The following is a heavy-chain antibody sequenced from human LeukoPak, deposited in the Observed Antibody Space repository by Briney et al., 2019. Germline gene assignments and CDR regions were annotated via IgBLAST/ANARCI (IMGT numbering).Heavy chain of an antibody. J-gene: IGHJ4*02. D-gene: IGHD2-2*01. Sequence: GGSLRLSCAASGFTFSTYGMHWVRQAPGKGLEWVAVLLDDGINTSYADSVKGRFTISRDTSQNTLYLQMDSLRAEDTAVYFCGVLPAATMLRDFWGQGTLVTVSS. CDR1: GFTFSTYG. CDR2: LLDDGINT. CDR3: GVLPAATMLRDF. V-gene: IGHV3-33*01.